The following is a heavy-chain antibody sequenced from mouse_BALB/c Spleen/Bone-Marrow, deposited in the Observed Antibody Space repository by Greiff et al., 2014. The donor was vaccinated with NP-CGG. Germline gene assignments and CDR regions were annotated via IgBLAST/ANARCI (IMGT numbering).Heavy chain of an antibody. Sequence: VQLQQSGAELVRPGSSVKISCKASGYAFSSYWMNWVKQRPGQGLEWIGQIYPGDGYTNYNGKFKGKATLTADKSSSTAYMQLSSLTSEDSAVYFCARRVYGNYWYFDVWGAGTTVTVSS. J-gene: IGHJ1*01. D-gene: IGHD2-1*01. CDR1: GYAFSSYW. CDR3: ARRVYGNYWYFDV. V-gene: IGHV1-80*01. CDR2: IYPGDGYT.